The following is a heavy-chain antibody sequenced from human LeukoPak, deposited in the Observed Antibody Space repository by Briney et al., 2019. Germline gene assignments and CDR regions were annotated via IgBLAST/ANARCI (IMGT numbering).Heavy chain of an antibody. J-gene: IGHJ6*02. V-gene: IGHV3-7*01. Sequence: GGSLRLSCVGSGFTFSDAWMSWVRQAPGKGLEWVANINQDGSDKYSVDSVKGRFTISRDNAKNSLYLEMNSLRAEDTAVYYCVRDVSRRMGMDVWGQGTTVTVSS. D-gene: IGHD2-15*01. CDR2: INQDGSDK. CDR3: VRDVSRRMGMDV. CDR1: GFTFSDAW.